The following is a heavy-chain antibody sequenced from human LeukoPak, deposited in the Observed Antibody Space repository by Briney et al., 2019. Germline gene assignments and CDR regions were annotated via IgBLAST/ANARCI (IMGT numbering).Heavy chain of an antibody. Sequence: PSETLSLTCTVSGGSISGYFWSWIWQPPGKGPEWIGYIYSTGTTNYSPSLSSRVTISVDTSKNQLSLNLRFVTATDTAVYHCARHNPPPTGFCSGTSCFMSGSQYFYMDVWGKGTSVTVS. V-gene: IGHV4-4*09. CDR1: GGSISGYF. J-gene: IGHJ6*03. CDR2: IYSTGTT. CDR3: ARHNPPPTGFCSGTSCFMSGSQYFYMDV. D-gene: IGHD2-2*01.